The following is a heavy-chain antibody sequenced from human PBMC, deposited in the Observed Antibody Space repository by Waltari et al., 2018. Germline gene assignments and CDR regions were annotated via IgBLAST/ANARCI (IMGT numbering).Heavy chain of an antibody. CDR1: GFTFSSYA. CDR2: IGGSGGST. V-gene: IGHV3-23*01. D-gene: IGHD2-15*01. CDR3: AKLPENGAGVVANFDY. J-gene: IGHJ4*02. Sequence: EVQLLESGGGLVQPGGSLRLSCAASGFTFSSYAMSWVRQAPGKGLEWVSAIGGSGGSTYYADSGKGRFTISRDNSKNTLYLQMNSLRAEDTAVYYCAKLPENGAGVVANFDYWGQGTLVTVSS.